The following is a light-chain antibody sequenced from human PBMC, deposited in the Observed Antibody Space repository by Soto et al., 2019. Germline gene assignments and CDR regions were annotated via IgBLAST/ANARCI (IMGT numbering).Light chain of an antibody. CDR3: AAWDDTLNADV. Sequence: QSVLTQPPSASGTPGQRVTISCSGGSSNIGSNTVNWYQQLPGAAPKLLIYSSNQRPSGVPDRFSGSRSGTSASLAISGLQSEDEADYYCAAWDDTLNADVFGTGTKLTVL. J-gene: IGLJ1*01. CDR2: SSN. CDR1: SSNIGSNT. V-gene: IGLV1-44*01.